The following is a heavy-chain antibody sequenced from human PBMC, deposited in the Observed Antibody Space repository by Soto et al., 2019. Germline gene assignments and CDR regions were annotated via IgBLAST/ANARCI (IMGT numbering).Heavy chain of an antibody. Sequence: PGGSLRLSCTGSDFSFGDYAITWFRQAPGKGLEWVSFISGKAYGGTTEYAASVKGRVAISRDDPKTVAYLEMNTLKTEDTAMYFCTRSDGSSKGCYSTNFDIWGQETMVTVSS. CDR2: ISGKAYGGTT. V-gene: IGHV3-49*03. CDR1: DFSFGDYA. J-gene: IGHJ3*02. D-gene: IGHD2-2*01. CDR3: TRSDGSSKGCYSTNFDI.